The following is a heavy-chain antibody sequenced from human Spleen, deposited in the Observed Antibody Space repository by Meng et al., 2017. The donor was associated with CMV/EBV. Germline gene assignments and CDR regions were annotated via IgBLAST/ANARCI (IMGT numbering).Heavy chain of an antibody. CDR3: AKGWSRFDY. V-gene: IGHV3-23*03. CDR2: IYSSGSNT. D-gene: IGHD1-26*01. J-gene: IGHJ4*02. CDR1: GFSFRSYG. Sequence: LSLASPGFSFRSYGMSWVRQAPGKGLEWVSVIYSSGSNTYYADSVKGRFTISRDNSKNTLYLQMNNLRAEDTAVYYCAKGWSRFDYWGQGTLVTVSS.